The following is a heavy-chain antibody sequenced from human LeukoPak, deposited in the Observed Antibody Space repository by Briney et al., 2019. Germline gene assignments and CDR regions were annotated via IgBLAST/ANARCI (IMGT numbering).Heavy chain of an antibody. CDR1: GFTFSSYG. CDR3: ARGGDIVVVPTTMDY. J-gene: IGHJ4*02. V-gene: IGHV3-30*03. D-gene: IGHD2-2*01. CDR2: ISYDGSNK. Sequence: GGSLRLSCAASGFTFSSYGMHWVRQAPGKGLEWVAVISYDGSNKYYADSVKGRFTISRDNAKNSLNLQMNSLRAEDTAVYYCARGGDIVVVPTTMDYWGQGTLVTVSS.